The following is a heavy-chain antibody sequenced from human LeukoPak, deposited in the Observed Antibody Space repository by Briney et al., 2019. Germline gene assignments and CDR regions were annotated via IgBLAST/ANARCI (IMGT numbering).Heavy chain of an antibody. CDR2: IYHSGST. CDR3: ARPVPSRLGWFDP. Sequence: SETLSLTCTISGYSISSGYYWGWIRQPPGKGLEWIGSIYHSGSTYYNPSLKSRVTISVDTSKNQFSLKLSSVTAADTAVYYCARPVPSRLGWFDPWGQGTLVTVSS. V-gene: IGHV4-38-2*02. CDR1: GYSISSGYY. D-gene: IGHD1-1*01. J-gene: IGHJ5*02.